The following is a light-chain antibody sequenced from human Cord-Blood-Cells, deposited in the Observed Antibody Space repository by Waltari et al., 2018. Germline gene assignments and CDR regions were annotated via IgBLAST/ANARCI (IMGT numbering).Light chain of an antibody. CDR3: QVWDSSSDWV. Sequence: SYVLTQPPSVSVAPGKTARITCGGNNIGSTSVHWYQQKPGQAPVLVIYYDSDRPSGIPERFSGSNSGNTATPTISRVEAGDEADYYCQVWDSSSDWVFGGGTKLTVL. CDR2: YDS. V-gene: IGLV3-21*04. J-gene: IGLJ3*02. CDR1: NIGSTS.